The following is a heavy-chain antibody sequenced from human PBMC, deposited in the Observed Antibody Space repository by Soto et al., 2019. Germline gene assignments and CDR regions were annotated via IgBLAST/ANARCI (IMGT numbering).Heavy chain of an antibody. D-gene: IGHD6-13*01. V-gene: IGHV3-21*01. CDR3: ARHFSVYSSNWFDP. CDR2: ISSSSSYI. Sequence: GGSLRLSCAASGFTFSSYSMNWVRQAPGKGLEWVSSISSSSSYIYYADSVKGRFTISRDNAKNSLYLQMNSLRAEDTAVYYCARHFSVYSSNWFDPWGQGTLVTVSS. CDR1: GFTFSSYS. J-gene: IGHJ5*02.